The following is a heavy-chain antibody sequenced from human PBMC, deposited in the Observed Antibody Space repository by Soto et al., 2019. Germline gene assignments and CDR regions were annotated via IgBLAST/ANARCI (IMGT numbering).Heavy chain of an antibody. Sequence: ASLKVSCKASGYTFTGYYMHWVRQAPGQGLDWMGWINPNSGGKNYAQKFQGRVTMTRDTSISTAYMELSRLRSDDTAVYYCAKEVQQQLVRTDAFDTWGQGTMVTVSS. CDR3: AKEVQQQLVRTDAFDT. CDR2: INPNSGGK. J-gene: IGHJ3*02. V-gene: IGHV1-2*02. CDR1: GYTFTGYY. D-gene: IGHD6-13*01.